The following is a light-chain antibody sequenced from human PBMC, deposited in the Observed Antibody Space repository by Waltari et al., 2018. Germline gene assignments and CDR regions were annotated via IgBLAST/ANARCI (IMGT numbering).Light chain of an antibody. CDR3: QQYYRYYT. J-gene: IGKJ2*01. V-gene: IGKV1-5*01. Sequence: IQMTQSPSALSASVGDRVTITCRASQRINTWMAWYQQRPGKPPKVLIYDVSTLESGVPSRFSGSGSGTEFTLAINNLQPEDFATYYCQQYYRYYTFGQGTKLEIK. CDR2: DVS. CDR1: QRINTW.